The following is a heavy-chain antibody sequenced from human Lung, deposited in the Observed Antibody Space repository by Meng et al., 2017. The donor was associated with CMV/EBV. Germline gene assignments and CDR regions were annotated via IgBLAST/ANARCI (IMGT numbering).Heavy chain of an antibody. D-gene: IGHD1-26*01. CDR1: TSMSSTIT. CDR3: ARDPSNTSGRYSYFDY. V-gene: IGHV1-18*01. CDR2: II. J-gene: IGHJ4*02. Sequence: QVELVVCGSAGKKPGASEKVSLNSTTSMSSTITFGWLRLAPGQGLEWIGWIISLNLQGRVSMNTETSTSTAYMEFRSLRCDDPAVYYCARDPSNTSGRYSYFDYWGQGTLVTVSS.